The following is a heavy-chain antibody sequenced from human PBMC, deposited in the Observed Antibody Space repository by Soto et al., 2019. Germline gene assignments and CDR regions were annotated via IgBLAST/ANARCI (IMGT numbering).Heavy chain of an antibody. V-gene: IGHV1-8*01. Sequence: ASVKVSCKASGYTFTSYDINWVRQATGQGLEWMGWMNPNSGNTGYAQKFQGRVTMTRDTSISTAYMELSSLRSEDTAVYYCARRGYSGYKDDYYYYYMDVWGKGTTVTVSS. CDR2: MNPNSGNT. CDR3: ARRGYSGYKDDYYYYYMDV. D-gene: IGHD5-12*01. J-gene: IGHJ6*03. CDR1: GYTFTSYD.